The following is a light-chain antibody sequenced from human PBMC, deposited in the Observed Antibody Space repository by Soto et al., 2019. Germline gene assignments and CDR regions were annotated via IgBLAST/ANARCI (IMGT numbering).Light chain of an antibody. Sequence: SVLTQPASVSGSPGQSITISCTGTSSDVGGYNYVSWYQQHPGKAPKLIIYEVNNRPSGVSNRFSGSQSGNTASLTISGLQAEDEAAYYCSSYSSSSTRVFGGGTKLTVL. CDR2: EVN. J-gene: IGLJ3*02. CDR3: SSYSSSSTRV. CDR1: SSDVGGYNY. V-gene: IGLV2-14*01.